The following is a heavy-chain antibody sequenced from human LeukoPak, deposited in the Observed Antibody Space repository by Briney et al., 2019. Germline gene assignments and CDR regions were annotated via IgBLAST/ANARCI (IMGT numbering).Heavy chain of an antibody. J-gene: IGHJ6*04. D-gene: IGHD2-2*01. Sequence: GGSLRLSCAASGFSFSINAMNWVRQAPGKGLEWVSYISSSSSTIYYADSVKGRFTISRDNAKNSLYLQMNSLRAEDTAVYYCARDFRSSPAAMDVWGKGTTVTVSS. CDR2: ISSSSSTI. CDR3: ARDFRSSPAAMDV. CDR1: GFSFSINA. V-gene: IGHV3-48*01.